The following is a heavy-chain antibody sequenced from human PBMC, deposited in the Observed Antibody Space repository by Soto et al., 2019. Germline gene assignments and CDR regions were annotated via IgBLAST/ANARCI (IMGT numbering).Heavy chain of an antibody. CDR3: TKGFFDISGYVIDY. Sequence: GGSLRLSFAASGFTFSSYAMHWVRQSPGKGLEWVAVMSYAGTDKYYADSVKGRFTISRDNSKNTLFLQMNSLRAEDTAVYYCTKGFFDISGYVIDYWGQGTLVTVSS. CDR1: GFTFSSYA. V-gene: IGHV3-30*18. CDR2: MSYAGTDK. D-gene: IGHD3-22*01. J-gene: IGHJ4*02.